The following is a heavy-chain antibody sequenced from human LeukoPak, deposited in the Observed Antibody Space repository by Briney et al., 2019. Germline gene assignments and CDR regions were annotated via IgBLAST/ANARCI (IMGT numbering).Heavy chain of an antibody. V-gene: IGHV3-23*01. D-gene: IGHD2-21*01. CDR1: GLTFSSYW. Sequence: GGSLRLSCAASGLTFSSYWMSWVRQAPGKGLEWVSAISGSGGSTYYADSVKGRFTISRDNSKNTLYLQMNSLRAEDTAVYYCAKPPKHGTDYWGQGTLVTVSS. CDR3: AKPPKHGTDY. CDR2: ISGSGGST. J-gene: IGHJ4*02.